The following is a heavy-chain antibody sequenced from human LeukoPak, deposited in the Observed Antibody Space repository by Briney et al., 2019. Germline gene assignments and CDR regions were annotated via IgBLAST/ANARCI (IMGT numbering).Heavy chain of an antibody. CDR3: AREESGYCDGGSCPHYFDY. D-gene: IGHD2-15*01. V-gene: IGHV4-61*02. J-gene: IGHJ4*02. CDR2: IFTSGGT. CDR1: SGSISSGSYY. Sequence: SETLSLTCTVSSGSISSGSYYWSWIRQPAGKGLEWIGRIFTSGGTNYNPSLKSRVTISVDTSKNQFSLKLNSVTAADAAVYYCAREESGYCDGGSCPHYFDYWGQGTLVTVSS.